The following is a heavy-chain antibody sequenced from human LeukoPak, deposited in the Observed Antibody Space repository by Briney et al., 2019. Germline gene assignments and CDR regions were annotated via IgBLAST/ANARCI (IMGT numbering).Heavy chain of an antibody. D-gene: IGHD3-22*01. J-gene: IGHJ4*02. CDR3: ARSCYDDGSGYWGFDF. Sequence: SETLSLTCTVSGGSMSSSSYYWGWLRHSPGKGLEWNPNIYYSGTTYYNPSLKSRVTISVDTSKNQFSLNLSSVAAADADVYDCARSCYDDGSGYWGFDFWGQGTLVTVSS. CDR2: IYYSGTT. CDR1: GGSMSSSSYY. V-gene: IGHV4-39*01.